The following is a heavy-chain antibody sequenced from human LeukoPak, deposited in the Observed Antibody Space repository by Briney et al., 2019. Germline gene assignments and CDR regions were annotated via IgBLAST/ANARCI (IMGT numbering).Heavy chain of an antibody. CDR2: SYYRGST. D-gene: IGHD2-15*01. Sequence: SETLSLTCSVSGGSVNNYYWSWIRQPPGKGLEWIGYSYYRGSTKYNPSLKSRVTISVDKSKNQFSLNVNSVTAADTAVYYCVRGCSAGSCYGEYWGQGTLVTVSS. CDR3: VRGCSAGSCYGEY. V-gene: IGHV4-59*02. J-gene: IGHJ4*02. CDR1: GGSVNNYY.